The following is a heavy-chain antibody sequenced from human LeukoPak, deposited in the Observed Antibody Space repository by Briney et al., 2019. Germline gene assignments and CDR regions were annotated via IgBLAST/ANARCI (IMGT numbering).Heavy chain of an antibody. CDR2: IYYSGST. Sequence: PSETLSLTCTVSGGSISSYYWGWIRQPPGKGLEWIGYIYYSGSTNYNPSLKSRVTISVDTSKNQFSLKLSSVTAADTAVYYCARDHRYSGYDYGGYYFDYWGQGTLVTVSS. D-gene: IGHD5-12*01. CDR3: ARDHRYSGYDYGGYYFDY. V-gene: IGHV4-59*01. J-gene: IGHJ4*02. CDR1: GGSISSYY.